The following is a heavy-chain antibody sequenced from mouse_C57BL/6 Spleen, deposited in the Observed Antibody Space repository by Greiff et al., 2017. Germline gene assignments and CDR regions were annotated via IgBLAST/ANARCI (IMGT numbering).Heavy chain of an antibody. D-gene: IGHD2-1*01. CDR2: ISYDGSN. CDR1: GYSITSGYY. J-gene: IGHJ2*01. CDR3: ARDLYGISDY. Sequence: EVQLQQSGPGLVKPSQSLSLTCSVTGYSITSGYYWNWIRQFPGNKLEWMGYISYDGSNNYNPSLKNRISITRDTSKNQFFLKLNSVTTEDTATYYCARDLYGISDYWGQGTTLTVSS. V-gene: IGHV3-6*01.